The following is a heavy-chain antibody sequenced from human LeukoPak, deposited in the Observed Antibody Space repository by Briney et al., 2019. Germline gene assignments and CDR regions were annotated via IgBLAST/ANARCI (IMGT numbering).Heavy chain of an antibody. Sequence: GGSLRLSCAASGFTFSSYSMNWVRQAPGKGLEWVSSISSSSSYIYYADSVKGRFTISRDNAKNSPYLQMNSLRAEDTAVYYCARDFGSYWFDPWGQGTLLTVSS. CDR2: ISSSSSYI. CDR1: GFTFSSYS. V-gene: IGHV3-21*01. J-gene: IGHJ5*02. D-gene: IGHD1-26*01. CDR3: ARDFGSYWFDP.